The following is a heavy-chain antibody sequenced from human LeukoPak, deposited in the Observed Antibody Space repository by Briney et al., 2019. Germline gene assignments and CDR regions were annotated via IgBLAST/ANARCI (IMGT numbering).Heavy chain of an antibody. D-gene: IGHD5-12*01. Sequence: GGSLRLSCAASGFTFSSYAISSVRQAPGKGLEWVSAISGSGGSTYYADSVKGRFTISRDNSKNTLYLQMNSLRAEDTALDYCAKAPGYSGYDFRGGVDYWGQRTLVTVFS. CDR2: ISGSGGST. J-gene: IGHJ4*02. V-gene: IGHV3-23*01. CDR1: GFTFSSYA. CDR3: AKAPGYSGYDFRGGVDY.